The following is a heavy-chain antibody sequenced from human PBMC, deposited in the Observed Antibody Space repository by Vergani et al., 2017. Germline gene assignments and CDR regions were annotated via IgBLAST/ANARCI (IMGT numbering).Heavy chain of an antibody. CDR3: AKAGSVTSGSLQYNFYMDV. J-gene: IGHJ6*03. D-gene: IGHD3-10*01. V-gene: IGHV3-30*18. CDR2: ISNDGSKK. CDR1: GFSFSSHA. Sequence: QVQLVESGGNVVQSGTSLRLSCAASGFSFSSHAIHWVRQAPGKGLEWVAVISNDGSKKYYADSVKGRFTISRDNSKNTLDLQMNSLRTQDTAVYYCAKAGSVTSGSLQYNFYMDVWGKGTTVTVS.